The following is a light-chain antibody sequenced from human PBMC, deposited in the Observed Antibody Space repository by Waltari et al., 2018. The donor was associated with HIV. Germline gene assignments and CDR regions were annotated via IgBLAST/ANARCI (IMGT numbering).Light chain of an antibody. J-gene: IGLJ1*01. CDR1: VLAREY. CDR3: QSSDTNGTYV. V-gene: IGLV3-25*03. CDR2: KDS. Sequence: SYQLTQPPSVSVSPGQTARVTCSGDVLAREYTSWYPQKAGQVPVLLIYKDSERPSGIPERFSGSSSGTTGTLAIFGVQPEDEADYYCQSSDTNGTYVFGSGTKVTVL.